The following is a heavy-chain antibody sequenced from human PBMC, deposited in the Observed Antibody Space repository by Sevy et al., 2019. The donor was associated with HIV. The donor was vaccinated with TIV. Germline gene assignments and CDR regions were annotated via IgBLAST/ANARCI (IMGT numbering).Heavy chain of an antibody. Sequence: GGSLRLSCAASGFTVSSNYMSWVRQAPGKGLEWVSVIYSGGSTYYADSVKGRLTISRDNSKNTLYRQMNSLRAEDTAVYYCARAPWAGGNYDFWSGLGYYGMDVWGQGTTVTVSS. CDR1: GFTVSSNY. CDR3: ARAPWAGGNYDFWSGLGYYGMDV. D-gene: IGHD3-3*01. V-gene: IGHV3-53*01. J-gene: IGHJ6*02. CDR2: IYSGGST.